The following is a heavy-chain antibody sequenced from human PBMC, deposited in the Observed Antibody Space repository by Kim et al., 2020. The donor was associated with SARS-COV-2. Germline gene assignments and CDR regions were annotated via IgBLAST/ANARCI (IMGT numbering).Heavy chain of an antibody. CDR3: ARKVDNCKYRGVDP. D-gene: IGHD1-26*01. Sequence: SVKVSCKASGGTFSSYAISWVRQAPGQGLDWMGGIIPIFVTANYAQKFQGRVTITADESTITAYMELISLRSEDTAVYYCARKVDNCKYRGVDPWGQG. V-gene: IGHV1-69*13. CDR1: GGTFSSYA. CDR2: IIPIFVTA. J-gene: IGHJ5*02.